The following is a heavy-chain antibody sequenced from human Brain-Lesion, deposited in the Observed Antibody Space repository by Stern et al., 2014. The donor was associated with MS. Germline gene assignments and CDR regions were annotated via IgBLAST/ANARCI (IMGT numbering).Heavy chain of an antibody. D-gene: IGHD6-13*01. Sequence: VQLVESGPGLVKPSGTLSLTCAVSGGSISSSNWWSWVRQSPGKGLEWIGESDHSGSTIYNPSLKSRVTVSVGKSKNRFPLNLSSVTAADTAVYFCARFPASRPHVFDSWGQGTLVTVSS. J-gene: IGHJ4*02. CDR1: GGSISSSNW. V-gene: IGHV4-4*02. CDR3: ARFPASRPHVFDS. CDR2: SDHSGST.